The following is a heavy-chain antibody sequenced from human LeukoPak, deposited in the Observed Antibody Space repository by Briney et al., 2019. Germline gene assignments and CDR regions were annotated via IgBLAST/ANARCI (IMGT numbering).Heavy chain of an antibody. V-gene: IGHV3-48*03. CDR2: ISSSGSTI. J-gene: IGHJ5*02. Sequence: GGSLRLSCAASGFTFSSYEMNWVRQAPGKGLEWVSYISSSGSTIYYADSVKGRFTISRDNAKNSLYLQMNSLRAEDTAVYYCAKFPGYYDSSGYCPIDPWGQGTLVTVSS. CDR1: GFTFSSYE. CDR3: AKFPGYYDSSGYCPIDP. D-gene: IGHD3-22*01.